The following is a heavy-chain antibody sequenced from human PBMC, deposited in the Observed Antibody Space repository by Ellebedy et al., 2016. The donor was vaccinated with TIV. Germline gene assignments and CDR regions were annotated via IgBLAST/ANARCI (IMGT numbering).Heavy chain of an antibody. D-gene: IGHD5-18*01. CDR2: ISYDGSNK. J-gene: IGHJ4*02. Sequence: PGGSLRLSCVASGFTFSSYAMHWVRQAPGKGLEWVAVISYDGSNKYYADSVKGRFTISRDNSKNTLYLQMNSLRAEDTAVYYCARVGYSYVVAVPYYWGQGTLVTVSS. V-gene: IGHV3-30*01. CDR1: GFTFSSYA. CDR3: ARVGYSYVVAVPYY.